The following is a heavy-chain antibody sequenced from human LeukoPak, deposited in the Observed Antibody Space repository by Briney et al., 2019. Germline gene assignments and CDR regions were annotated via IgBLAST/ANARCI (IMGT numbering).Heavy chain of an antibody. V-gene: IGHV3-7*01. CDR1: GFTFSSYS. Sequence: GGSLRLSCAASGFTFSSYSMNWVRQAPGKGLAWVANIIEGGDVKYYVDSVKGRFTISRDNTKNSLYLQMTSLRADDTAVYYCARDMGSCSGGSCYSNSVFDYWGQGTLVTVSS. CDR2: IIEGGDVK. CDR3: ARDMGSCSGGSCYSNSVFDY. J-gene: IGHJ4*02. D-gene: IGHD2-15*01.